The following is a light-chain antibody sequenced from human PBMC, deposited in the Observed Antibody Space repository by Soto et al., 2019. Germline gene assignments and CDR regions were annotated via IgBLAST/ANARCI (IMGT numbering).Light chain of an antibody. V-gene: IGLV2-8*01. CDR1: SSDVGCYNY. CDR2: EVS. Sequence: QYALTQPPSASGSPGQSVSISCTGTSSDVGCYNYVSWYQQHPGKAPKLMIYEVSKRPSGVPDRFSGSKSGNTASLTVSGLQAEDEADYYCSSYAGINNLVFGGGTKLTVL. J-gene: IGLJ2*01. CDR3: SSYAGINNLV.